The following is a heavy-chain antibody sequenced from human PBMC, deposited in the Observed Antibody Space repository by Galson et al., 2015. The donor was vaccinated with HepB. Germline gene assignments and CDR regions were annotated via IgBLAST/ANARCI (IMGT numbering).Heavy chain of an antibody. V-gene: IGHV3-23*01. Sequence: SLRLSCAASGFTFSSYAMSWVRQAPGKGLEWVSAISGSGGSTYYADSVKGRFTISRDNAKNSLYLQMNSLRAEDTAVFYCAKLGYNDYDLDYWGQGTLVTVSS. CDR1: GFTFSSYA. J-gene: IGHJ4*02. CDR3: AKLGYNDYDLDY. CDR2: ISGSGGST. D-gene: IGHD5-12*01.